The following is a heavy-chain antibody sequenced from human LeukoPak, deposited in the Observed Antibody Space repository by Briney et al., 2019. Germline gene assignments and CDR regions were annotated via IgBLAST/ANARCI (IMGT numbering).Heavy chain of an antibody. V-gene: IGHV3-7*04. CDR1: DFTFSNAW. D-gene: IGHD5-24*01. CDR3: TRVGYIDEGIDY. CDR2: IKQDGSKK. Sequence: GGSLRLSCAASDFTFSNAWMTWVRQAPGKGLEWVANIKQDGSKKSYVDSVKGRFTISRDNAKNSLYLQMNSLRAEDTAIYYCTRVGYIDEGIDYWGQGTLVTVS. J-gene: IGHJ4*02.